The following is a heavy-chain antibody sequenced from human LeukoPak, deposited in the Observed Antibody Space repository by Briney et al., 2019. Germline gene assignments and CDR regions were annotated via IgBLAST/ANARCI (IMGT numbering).Heavy chain of an antibody. CDR2: ISSSGSTI. Sequence: PGGSLRLSCAASGFTFSSYSMNWVRQAPGKGLEWVSYISSSGSTIYYADSVKGRFTISRDNAKNSLYLQMNSLRAEDTAVYYCASLENYDSSGQDAFDIWGQGTMVTVSS. CDR1: GFTFSSYS. J-gene: IGHJ3*02. V-gene: IGHV3-48*04. CDR3: ASLENYDSSGQDAFDI. D-gene: IGHD3-22*01.